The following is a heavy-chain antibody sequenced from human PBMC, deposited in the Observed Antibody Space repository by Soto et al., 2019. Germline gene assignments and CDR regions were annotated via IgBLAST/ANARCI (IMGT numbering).Heavy chain of an antibody. Sequence: GGSLRLSCAASGFIFRSYAMSWVRQAPGTGLEWVSAISDNGDTTYYVDSVKGRFTISRGNSKNTLYLQMSSLRAEDTALYYCAKGRTVGTSWGQGTLVTVSS. CDR3: AKGRTVGTS. CDR2: ISDNGDTT. V-gene: IGHV3-23*01. CDR1: GFIFRSYA. J-gene: IGHJ5*02. D-gene: IGHD1-1*01.